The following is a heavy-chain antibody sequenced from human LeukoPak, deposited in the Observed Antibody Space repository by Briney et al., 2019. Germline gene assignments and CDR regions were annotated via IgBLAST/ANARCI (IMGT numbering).Heavy chain of an antibody. Sequence: TSETLSLTCTVSGDSISGFYWSWIRQPPGKGLEWIGYIYYSGSTDYNPSLKSRLTISVDTSKNQFSLRLSSVTAADTAVYYCARGVIAAAGRTFDYWGQGTLVTVSS. CDR3: ARGVIAAAGRTFDY. CDR1: GDSISGFY. J-gene: IGHJ4*02. V-gene: IGHV4-59*01. D-gene: IGHD6-13*01. CDR2: IYYSGST.